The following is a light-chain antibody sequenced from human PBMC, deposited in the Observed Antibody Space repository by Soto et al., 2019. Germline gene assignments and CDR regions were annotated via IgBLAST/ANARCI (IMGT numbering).Light chain of an antibody. V-gene: IGKV3-11*01. CDR2: DAS. J-gene: IGKJ4*01. CDR3: QQRSNWLT. Sequence: EIVLTQSPATLSLSPGERATLSCRAGQSVRNYLAWYQQNPGQAPRLLIYDASNRATGIPGRFSGSGSGTDFTLFISSLEPEDFAVYYCQQRSNWLTFGGGTKVDIK. CDR1: QSVRNY.